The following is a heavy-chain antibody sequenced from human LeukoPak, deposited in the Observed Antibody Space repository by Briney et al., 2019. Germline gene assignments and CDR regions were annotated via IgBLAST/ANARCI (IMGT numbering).Heavy chain of an antibody. V-gene: IGHV4-39*01. Sequence: SETLSLTCTVSGGSISSSSYYWGWIRQPPGKGLEWIGNIYYSGSTYYNPSLKSRVTISVDTSKNQFSLNLSSVIAADTAVYYCARVKQWGAFDLWGQGTLVTVSS. J-gene: IGHJ4*02. CDR3: ARVKQWGAFDL. CDR2: IYYSGST. D-gene: IGHD6-19*01. CDR1: GGSISSSSYY.